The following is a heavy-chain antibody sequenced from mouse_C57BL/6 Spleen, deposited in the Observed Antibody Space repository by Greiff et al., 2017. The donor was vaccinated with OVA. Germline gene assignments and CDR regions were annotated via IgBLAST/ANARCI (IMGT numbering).Heavy chain of an antibody. V-gene: IGHV1-76*01. J-gene: IGHJ1*03. Sequence: QVQLKQSGAELVRPGASVKLSCKASGYTFTDYYINWVKQRPGQGLEWIARIYPGSGNTYYNEKFKGKATLTAEKSSSTAYMQLSSLTSEDSAVYFCARGNDYWYFDVWGTGTTVTVSS. D-gene: IGHD2-3*01. CDR1: GYTFTDYY. CDR2: IYPGSGNT. CDR3: ARGNDYWYFDV.